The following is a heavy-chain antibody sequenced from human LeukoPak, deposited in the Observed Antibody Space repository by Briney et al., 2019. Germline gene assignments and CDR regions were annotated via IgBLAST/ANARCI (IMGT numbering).Heavy chain of an antibody. D-gene: IGHD2-15*01. CDR2: INPSGGST. V-gene: IGHV1-46*01. CDR3: ARGDVVVVAATPYYFDY. Sequence: ASAKVSCKASGYTFTSYYMHWVRQAPGQGLEWMGIINPSGGSTSYAQKFQGRVTMTRDTSTSTVYMELSSLRSEDTAVYYCARGDVVVVAATPYYFDYWGQGTLVTVSS. J-gene: IGHJ4*02. CDR1: GYTFTSYY.